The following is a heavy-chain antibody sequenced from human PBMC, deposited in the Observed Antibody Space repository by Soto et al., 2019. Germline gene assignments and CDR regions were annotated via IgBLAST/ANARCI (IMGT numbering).Heavy chain of an antibody. CDR2: IKYDGSDK. CDR3: ARDDGARGVDF. CDR1: GFTFSNYW. D-gene: IGHD2-8*01. Sequence: PGGSLRHSCAASGFTFSNYWMRWIRQAPGKGLEWVANIKYDGSDKYYVDSVKGRFTISRDNAKNSLYLQMNSLRAEDTAVYYCARDDGARGVDFWGQGTLVTVS. J-gene: IGHJ4*02. V-gene: IGHV3-7*05.